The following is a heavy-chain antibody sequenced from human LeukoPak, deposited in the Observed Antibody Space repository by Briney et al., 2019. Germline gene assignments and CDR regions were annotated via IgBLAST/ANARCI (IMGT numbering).Heavy chain of an antibody. CDR2: INPSGGST. CDR1: GYTFTSYY. J-gene: IGHJ6*02. CDR3: AISYYYYYGMDV. Sequence: ASVKVSCKASGYTFTSYYMHWVRQAPGQGLEWMGIINPSGGSTSYAQKFQGRVTMTRDTSTSTVHMELSSLRSEDTAVYYCAISYYYYYGMDVWGQGTTVTVSS. V-gene: IGHV1-46*01.